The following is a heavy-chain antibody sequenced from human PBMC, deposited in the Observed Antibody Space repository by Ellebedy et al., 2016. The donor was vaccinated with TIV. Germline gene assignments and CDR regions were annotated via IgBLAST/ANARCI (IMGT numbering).Heavy chain of an antibody. J-gene: IGHJ4*02. CDR1: GFTFSSYA. V-gene: IGHV3-30-3*01. D-gene: IGHD6-25*01. CDR2: ISYDGSNK. Sequence: PGGSLRLSCAASGFTFSSYAMHWVRQAPGKGLEWVAVISYDGSNKYYADSVKGRFTISRDNAKNSLYLQMNSLRAEDTAVYYCARVSPDSTGPLHYFDYWGQGTLVTVSS. CDR3: ARVSPDSTGPLHYFDY.